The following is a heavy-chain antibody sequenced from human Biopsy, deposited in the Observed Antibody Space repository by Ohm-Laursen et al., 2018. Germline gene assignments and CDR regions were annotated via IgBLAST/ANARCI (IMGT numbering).Heavy chain of an antibody. CDR2: VYYTGST. D-gene: IGHD3-22*01. V-gene: IGHV4-61*03. CDR1: GASIISGGHF. Sequence: TLSLTCTVSGASIISGGHFWNWIRQPPGKGLEWIGYVYYTGSTDYNPSLQSRVTISVDTSKNHFSLRLRSVTPADTAIYYCARDRGYYSDRTVPGYFDLWGRGTLVTVSS. J-gene: IGHJ2*01. CDR3: ARDRGYYSDRTVPGYFDL.